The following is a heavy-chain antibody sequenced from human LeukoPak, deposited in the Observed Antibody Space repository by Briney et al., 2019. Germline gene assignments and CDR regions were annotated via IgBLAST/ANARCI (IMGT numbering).Heavy chain of an antibody. CDR1: GGSISSYY. Sequence: SETLSLTCTVSGGSISSYYWSWIRQPPGKGLEWIGYIYTSGSTNYNPSLKSRVTISVDTSKNQFSLKLSSVTAADTAVYYCARHSATRSPPYDFWSGPRGSWFDPWGQGTLVTVSS. CDR2: IYTSGST. D-gene: IGHD3-3*01. V-gene: IGHV4-4*09. J-gene: IGHJ5*02. CDR3: ARHSATRSPPYDFWSGPRGSWFDP.